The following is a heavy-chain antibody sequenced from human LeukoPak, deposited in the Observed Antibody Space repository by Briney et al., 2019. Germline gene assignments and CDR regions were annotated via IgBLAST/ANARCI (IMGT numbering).Heavy chain of an antibody. J-gene: IGHJ4*02. V-gene: IGHV3-33*01. CDR1: GFTFSSYG. CDR2: IWYDGSNK. Sequence: PGRSLRLSCAASGFTFSSYGMHWVRQAPGKGPEWVAVIWYDGSNKYYADSVKGRFTISSDNSKNTLYLQMNSLRAEDTAVYYCARDRIEGATPRYYFDYWGQGTLVTVSS. D-gene: IGHD1-26*01. CDR3: ARDRIEGATPRYYFDY.